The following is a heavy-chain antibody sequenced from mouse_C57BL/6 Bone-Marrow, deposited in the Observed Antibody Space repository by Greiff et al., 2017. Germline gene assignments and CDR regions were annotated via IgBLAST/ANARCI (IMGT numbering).Heavy chain of an antibody. J-gene: IGHJ2*01. CDR2: IDPEAGGT. CDR3: TSEDDYDY. Sequence: QVQLQQSGAELVRPGASVTLSCKASGYTFTDYEMHWVKQTPVHGLEWIGEIDPEAGGTTYNQKFKGKATLTADKSSSTAYMQLRSLTSEDSAVYYSTSEDDYDYWGQGTTLTVSS. V-gene: IGHV1-15*01. CDR1: GYTFTDYE.